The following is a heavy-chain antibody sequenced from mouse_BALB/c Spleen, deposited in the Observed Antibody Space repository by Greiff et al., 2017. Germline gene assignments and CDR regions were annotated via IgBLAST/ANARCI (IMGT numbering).Heavy chain of an antibody. CDR2: ISSGGSYT. CDR3: ARLEMGGYYAMDY. J-gene: IGHJ4*01. V-gene: IGHV5-6*01. CDR1: GFTFSSYG. D-gene: IGHD1-1*02. Sequence: DVQLVESGGDLVKPGGSLKLSCAASGFTFSSYGMSWVRQTPDKRLEWVATISSGGSYTYYPDSVKGRFTISRDNAKNTLYLQMSSLKSEDTAMYYCARLEMGGYYAMDYWGQGTSVTVSS.